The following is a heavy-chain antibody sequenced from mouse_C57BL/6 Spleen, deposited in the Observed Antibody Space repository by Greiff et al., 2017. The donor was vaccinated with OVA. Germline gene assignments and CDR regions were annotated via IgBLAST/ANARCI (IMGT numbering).Heavy chain of an antibody. D-gene: IGHD1-1*01. CDR2: IYPRSGNT. Sequence: QVQLQQSGAELARPGASVKLSCKASGYTFTSYGISWVKQRTGQGLECIGEIYPRSGNTYYNEKFKGKATLTADKSSSTAYMELRSLTSEDSAVYFCARIYYGSSSYMDYWGQGTSVTVSS. J-gene: IGHJ4*01. CDR1: GYTFTSYG. V-gene: IGHV1-81*01. CDR3: ARIYYGSSSYMDY.